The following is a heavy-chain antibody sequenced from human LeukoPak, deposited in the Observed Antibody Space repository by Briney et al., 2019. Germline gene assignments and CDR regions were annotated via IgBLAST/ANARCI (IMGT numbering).Heavy chain of an antibody. J-gene: IGHJ4*02. CDR3: ASHSPGDGGFWSGYRFDY. CDR1: GYTLTELS. D-gene: IGHD3-3*01. Sequence: ASVKVSCKVSGYTLTELSMHWVRQAPGKGLEWMGGFDPEDGETIYAQKFQGRVIMTEDTSTDTAYMELSSLRSEDTAVYYCASHSPGDGGFWSGYRFDYWGQGTPVTVSS. V-gene: IGHV1-24*01. CDR2: FDPEDGET.